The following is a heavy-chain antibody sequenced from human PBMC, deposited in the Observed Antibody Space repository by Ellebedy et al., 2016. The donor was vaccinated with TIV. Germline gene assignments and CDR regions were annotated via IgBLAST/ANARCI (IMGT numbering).Heavy chain of an antibody. CDR2: ISWNSGSI. V-gene: IGHV3-9*01. Sequence: SLKISXAASGFTFDDYAMHWVRQAPGKGLEWVSGISWNSGSIGYADSVKGRFTISRDNAKNSLSLQMNSLRAEDTAVYYCARDHGGYSYGTFDYWGQGTLVTVSS. CDR1: GFTFDDYA. CDR3: ARDHGGYSYGTFDY. D-gene: IGHD5-18*01. J-gene: IGHJ4*02.